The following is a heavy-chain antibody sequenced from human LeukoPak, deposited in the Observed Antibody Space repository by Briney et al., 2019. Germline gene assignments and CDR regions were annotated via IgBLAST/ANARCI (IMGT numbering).Heavy chain of an antibody. D-gene: IGHD6-6*01. V-gene: IGHV3-74*01. Sequence: GGSLRLSCTASGFTLRNYWMHWVRQVPGKRLVWVSRMSGDGSVTNYADSVQGRFTISRDNAKNILYLQINSLRSEDTAVYYCATYSSSSGGAAYYLDYWGHGTLVTVSS. CDR3: ATYSSSSGGAAYYLDY. J-gene: IGHJ4*01. CDR1: GFTLRNYW. CDR2: MSGDGSVT.